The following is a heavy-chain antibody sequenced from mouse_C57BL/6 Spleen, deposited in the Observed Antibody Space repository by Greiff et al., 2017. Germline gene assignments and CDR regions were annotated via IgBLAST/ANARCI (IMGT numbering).Heavy chain of an antibody. V-gene: IGHV1-5*01. CDR2: IYPGNSDT. CDR1: GYTFTSYW. Sequence: EVQLQQSGTVLARPGASVKMSCKTSGYTFTSYWMHWVKQRPGQGLEWIGAIYPGNSDTSYNQKFKGKAKLTAVTSASTAYMELSSLTNEDSAVYYETREGYYGSSYQYYFDYWGQGTTLTVSS. D-gene: IGHD1-1*01. CDR3: TREGYYGSSYQYYFDY. J-gene: IGHJ2*01.